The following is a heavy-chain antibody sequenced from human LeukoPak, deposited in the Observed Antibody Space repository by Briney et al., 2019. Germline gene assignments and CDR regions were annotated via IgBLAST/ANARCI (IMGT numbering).Heavy chain of an antibody. CDR3: AREDSSSSWYYYFDY. J-gene: IGHJ4*02. Sequence: SSQTLSLTCTVSGGSISSGSYYWSWIRQPAGKGLEWIGRIYTSGSTNYNPSLKSRVTISVDTSKNQFSLKLSSVTAADTAVYYCAREDSSSSWYYYFDYWGQGTLVTVSS. CDR2: IYTSGST. V-gene: IGHV4-61*02. CDR1: GGSISSGSYY. D-gene: IGHD6-13*01.